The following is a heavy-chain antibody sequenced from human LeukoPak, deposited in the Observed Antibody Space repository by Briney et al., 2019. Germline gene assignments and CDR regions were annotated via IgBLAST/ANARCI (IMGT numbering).Heavy chain of an antibody. CDR2: MNPNSGNT. J-gene: IGHJ6*03. Sequence: GASVTVSCKASGYTFTSYDINWVRQATAQGLEWMGWMNPNSGNTGYAQKFQGRVTMTKNTSISTAYIELSSLRSEDTAVYYCGVAATPKYYYYYYIDVWGKGTTVTVSS. CDR3: GVAATPKYYYYYYIDV. V-gene: IGHV1-8*01. D-gene: IGHD2-15*01. CDR1: GYTFTSYD.